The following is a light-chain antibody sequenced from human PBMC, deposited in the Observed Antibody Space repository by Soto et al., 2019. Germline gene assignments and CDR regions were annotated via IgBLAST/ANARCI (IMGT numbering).Light chain of an antibody. J-gene: IGKJ4*01. CDR2: DAS. V-gene: IGKV3-20*01. CDR3: QQFSSYPLT. CDR1: QTVRNNY. Sequence: DIVMTQSPGTLSLSPGERATLSCRASQTVRNNYLAWYQQKPGQAPRLLIYDASSRATGIPDRFSGGGSGTDFTLTISRLEPEDFAVYYCQQFSSYPLTFGGGTKVDI.